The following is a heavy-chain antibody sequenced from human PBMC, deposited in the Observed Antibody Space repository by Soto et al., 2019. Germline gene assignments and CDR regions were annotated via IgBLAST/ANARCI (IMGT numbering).Heavy chain of an antibody. Sequence: GGSLRLSCAASGFTFSSYWMSWVRQAPGKGLEWVANIKQDVSEKYYVDSVKGRFTISRDNAKNSLYLQMNSLRAEDTAVYYCARVRYAYCSSTSCYTREFDYWGQGTLVTVSS. D-gene: IGHD2-2*02. CDR1: GFTFSSYW. CDR3: ARVRYAYCSSTSCYTREFDY. J-gene: IGHJ4*02. CDR2: IKQDVSEK. V-gene: IGHV3-7*03.